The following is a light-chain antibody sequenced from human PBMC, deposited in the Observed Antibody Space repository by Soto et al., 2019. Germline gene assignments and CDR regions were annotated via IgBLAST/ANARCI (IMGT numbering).Light chain of an antibody. Sequence: EIVMTQSPASLSVSPGERATLSCRASQSISSNLAWYQHKPGQAPKVLIYGASTRATGIPARFSGSGSGTEFTLTISSLQSEDFAVYYCQQYSNWPPIYTFGQGTKLELK. CDR2: GAS. CDR1: QSISSN. V-gene: IGKV3-15*01. CDR3: QQYSNWPPIYT. J-gene: IGKJ2*01.